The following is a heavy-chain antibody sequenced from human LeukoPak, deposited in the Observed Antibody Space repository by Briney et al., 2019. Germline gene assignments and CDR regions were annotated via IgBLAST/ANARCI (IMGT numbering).Heavy chain of an antibody. CDR2: IRSKANSYAT. CDR1: GFTLSGSA. Sequence: GGSLRLSCAASGFTLSGSAMHWVRQASGKGLEWVGRIRSKANSYATAYAASVKGRFTISRDDSKNTAYLQMNSLKTEDTAVYYCTRQYYFDSSGYSENYYYYYMDVWGKGTTVTVSS. J-gene: IGHJ6*03. D-gene: IGHD3-22*01. V-gene: IGHV3-73*01. CDR3: TRQYYFDSSGYSENYYYYYMDV.